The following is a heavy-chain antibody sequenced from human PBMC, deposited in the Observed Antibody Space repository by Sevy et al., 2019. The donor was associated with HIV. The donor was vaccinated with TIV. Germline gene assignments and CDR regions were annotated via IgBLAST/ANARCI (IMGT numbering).Heavy chain of an antibody. CDR1: GFSFSTYA. CDR3: AKDHGWDLLGYFDY. J-gene: IGHJ4*02. CDR2: INGSGGGT. Sequence: GGSLRLSCAASGFSFSTYAMSWVRQAPGKGLEWVSVINGSGGGTYYGDSVKGRFTISRDNSKNTLYLQMNSLRAEDTAVYYCAKDHGWDLLGYFDYWGQGTLVTVSS. D-gene: IGHD1-26*01. V-gene: IGHV3-23*01.